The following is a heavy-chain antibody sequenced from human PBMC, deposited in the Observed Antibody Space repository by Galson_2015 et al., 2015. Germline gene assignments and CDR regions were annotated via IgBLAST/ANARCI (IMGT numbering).Heavy chain of an antibody. CDR2: ISYDGSNK. D-gene: IGHD2-21*01. CDR1: GFTFSSYG. CDR3: AKDRAAYINVVATGSAYFDY. Sequence: SLRLSCAASGFTFSSYGMHWVRQAPGKGLEWVAVISYDGSNKYYADSVKGRFTISRDNSKNTLYLQMNSLRAEDTAVYYCAKDRAAYINVVATGSAYFDYWGQGTLVTVSS. J-gene: IGHJ4*02. V-gene: IGHV3-30*18.